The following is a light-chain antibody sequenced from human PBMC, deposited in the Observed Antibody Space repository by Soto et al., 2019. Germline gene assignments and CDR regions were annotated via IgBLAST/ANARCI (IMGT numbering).Light chain of an antibody. CDR3: QQRTNLPLFT. J-gene: IGKJ3*01. CDR2: DTS. Sequence: EIVLTQSPATLSLSPGEGATLSCRASQSVSRYLAWYQQKPGQAPRLLIYDTSNRAIGIPARFSGSGSGTAFTLNISSLEPEDSAVYYCQQRTNLPLFTFGPGTKVDIK. CDR1: QSVSRY. V-gene: IGKV3-11*01.